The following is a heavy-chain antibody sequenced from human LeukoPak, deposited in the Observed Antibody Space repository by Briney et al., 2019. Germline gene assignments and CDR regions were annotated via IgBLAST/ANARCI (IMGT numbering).Heavy chain of an antibody. CDR1: GGSISSSSYY. J-gene: IGHJ6*02. D-gene: IGHD2-15*01. CDR2: IYYSGST. CDR3: ATGADSRGYYYGTDV. Sequence: PSETLSLTCTVSGGSISSSSYYWGWIRQPPGKGLEWIGSIYYSGSTYYNPSLKSRVTISVDTSKNQFSLKLSSVTAADTAVYYCATGADSRGYYYGTDVWGQGTTVTVSS. V-gene: IGHV4-39*01.